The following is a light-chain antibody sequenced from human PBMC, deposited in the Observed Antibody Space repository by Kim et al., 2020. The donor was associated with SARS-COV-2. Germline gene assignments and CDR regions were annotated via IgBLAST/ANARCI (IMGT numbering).Light chain of an antibody. J-gene: IGKJ3*01. CDR1: QSISSD. V-gene: IGKV1-39*01. CDR2: AAS. Sequence: DIQMTQSPSSLSASVGDRVTITCRTTQSISSDLNWYQQKPGKAPKLLISAASTLQGGVPSRFSGGGSEADFTLTISSLQPEDFATYFCQQYNITPCTFGPGTRLDIK. CDR3: QQYNITPCT.